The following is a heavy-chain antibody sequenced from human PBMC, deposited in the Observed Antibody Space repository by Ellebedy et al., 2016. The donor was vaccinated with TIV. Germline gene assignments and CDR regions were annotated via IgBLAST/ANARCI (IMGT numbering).Heavy chain of an antibody. Sequence: GGSLRLSCAASGFTFSNYAMSWVRQAPGKGLEWVSAVSGSSASTYYAYSVKGRFTISSDNSKNTLYLQMNSLRAEDTALYYCAKATDPYCGGDRYYDYWGQGTLVAVSS. CDR2: VSGSSAST. CDR3: AKATDPYCGGDRYYDY. CDR1: GFTFSNYA. D-gene: IGHD2-21*02. J-gene: IGHJ4*02. V-gene: IGHV3-23*01.